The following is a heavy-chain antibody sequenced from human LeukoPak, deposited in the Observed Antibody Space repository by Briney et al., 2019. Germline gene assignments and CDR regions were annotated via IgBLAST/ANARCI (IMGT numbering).Heavy chain of an antibody. Sequence: SETLSLTCTVSGGSITSDNWSWIRQPPGKGLEWIAYIRYSGTTNYNPSLKSRVTISLDTSKNQFSLKLTSVTAADTAVYYCARGAVYYGNWGQGTLVTVSS. CDR2: IRYSGTT. CDR3: ARGAVYYGN. V-gene: IGHV4-59*01. J-gene: IGHJ4*02. CDR1: GGSITSDN.